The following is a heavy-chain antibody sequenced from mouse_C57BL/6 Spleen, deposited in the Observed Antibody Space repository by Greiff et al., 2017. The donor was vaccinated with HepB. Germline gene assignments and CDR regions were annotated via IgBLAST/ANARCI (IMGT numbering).Heavy chain of an antibody. Sequence: EVKLVESGPELVKPGASVKISCKASGYSFTDYNMNWVKQSNGKSLEWIGVINPNYGTTSYNQKFKGKATLTVDQSSSTAYMQLNSLTSEDSAVYYCARSTGYGSSFAYWGQGTLVTVSA. J-gene: IGHJ3*01. CDR1: GYSFTDYN. CDR3: ARSTGYGSSFAY. V-gene: IGHV1-39*01. CDR2: INPNYGTT. D-gene: IGHD1-1*01.